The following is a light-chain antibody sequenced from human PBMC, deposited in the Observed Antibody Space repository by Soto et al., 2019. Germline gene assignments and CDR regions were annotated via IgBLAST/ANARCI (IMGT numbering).Light chain of an antibody. J-gene: IGKJ4*01. V-gene: IGKV3D-20*02. CDR1: QSVSSSY. Sequence: EIVMTQSPATLSVSPGERATLSCRASQSVSSSYLAWYQQKPGQAPRLLIYGASSRATGIPDRFSGSGSGTDFTLTITSLEPEDFAVYYCQQRDNWPLLTFGGGTKVDIK. CDR2: GAS. CDR3: QQRDNWPLLT.